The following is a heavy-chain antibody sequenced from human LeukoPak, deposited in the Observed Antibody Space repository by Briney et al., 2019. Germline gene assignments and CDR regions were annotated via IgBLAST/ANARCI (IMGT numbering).Heavy chain of an antibody. Sequence: GGSLRLSCAASGFTFSSYAMSWVRQAPGKGQEWVSAISGSGGSTYYADSVKGRLTISRDNSKNTLYLQMNSLRAEDTAVYYCAKGQRFYGEYYFDYWGQGTLVTVSS. V-gene: IGHV3-23*01. CDR3: AKGQRFYGEYYFDY. J-gene: IGHJ4*02. CDR2: ISGSGGST. CDR1: GFTFSSYA. D-gene: IGHD4-17*01.